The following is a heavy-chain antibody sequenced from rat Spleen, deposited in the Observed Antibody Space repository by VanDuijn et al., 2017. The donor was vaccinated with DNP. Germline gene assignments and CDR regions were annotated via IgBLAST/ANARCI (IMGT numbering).Heavy chain of an antibody. Sequence: QVQLKESGPGLVQPSQTLSLTCTVSGFSLTSYGVSWVRQPPGKGLEWIAAISAGGISYFNSALKSRLTISRDTSKSQVFLKMSGLQTEDTAIYFCTREEPRVLSFFSSLFDYWGQGVMVTVSS. V-gene: IGHV2S12*01. D-gene: IGHD1-2*01. CDR2: ISAGGIS. CDR3: TREEPRVLSFFSSLFDY. J-gene: IGHJ2*01. CDR1: GFSLTSYG.